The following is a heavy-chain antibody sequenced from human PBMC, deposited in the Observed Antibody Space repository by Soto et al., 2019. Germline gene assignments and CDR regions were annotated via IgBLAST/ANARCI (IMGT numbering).Heavy chain of an antibody. Sequence: EVQLVESGGGLVQPGGSLRLSCAASGFTFSNAWMSWVRQAPGKGLEWVGRIKSKTDGGTTDYAAPVKGRFTISRDDSKNTLYLQMNSLKTEDTAVYYCTGYCSGGSCYGKDPGYFDLWGRGTLVTVSS. CDR2: IKSKTDGGTT. D-gene: IGHD2-15*01. J-gene: IGHJ2*01. V-gene: IGHV3-15*01. CDR3: TGYCSGGSCYGKDPGYFDL. CDR1: GFTFSNAW.